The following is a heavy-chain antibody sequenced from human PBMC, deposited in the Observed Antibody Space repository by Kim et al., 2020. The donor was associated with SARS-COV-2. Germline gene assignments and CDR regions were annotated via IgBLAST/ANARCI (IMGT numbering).Heavy chain of an antibody. Sequence: GRSLRLSCAASGFTFSSYGMHWVRQAPGKGLEWVAVIWYDGSNKYYADSVKGRFTISRDNSKNTLYLQMNSLRAEDTAVYYCARDQNYYDSSGLSFGMDVWGQGTTVTVSS. CDR2: IWYDGSNK. V-gene: IGHV3-33*01. J-gene: IGHJ6*02. D-gene: IGHD3-22*01. CDR3: ARDQNYYDSSGLSFGMDV. CDR1: GFTFSSYG.